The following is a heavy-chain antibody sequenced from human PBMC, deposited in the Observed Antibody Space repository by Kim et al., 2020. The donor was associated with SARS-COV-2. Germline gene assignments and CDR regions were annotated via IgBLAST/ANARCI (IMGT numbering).Heavy chain of an antibody. V-gene: IGHV1-46*01. Sequence: TSYAQKFQGRVTMTRDTSTSTVYMELSSLRSEDTAVYYCAREGSVRCFDYWGQGTLVTVSS. D-gene: IGHD3-10*01. CDR3: AREGSVRCFDY. J-gene: IGHJ4*02. CDR2: T.